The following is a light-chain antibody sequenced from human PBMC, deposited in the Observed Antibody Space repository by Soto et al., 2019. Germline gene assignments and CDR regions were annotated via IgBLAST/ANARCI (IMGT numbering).Light chain of an antibody. V-gene: IGKV1-33*01. CDR3: QQYEDLPIT. CDR1: QDISNY. Sequence: DIQMTQSPSSLSASVGDRVTITCQARQDISNYLNWYQQKPGKAPKLLVYDASNLETGVPSRFSGNTSGTDFSLTISSLQPEDIATYYCQQYEDLPITFGQGTRLEIK. J-gene: IGKJ5*01. CDR2: DAS.